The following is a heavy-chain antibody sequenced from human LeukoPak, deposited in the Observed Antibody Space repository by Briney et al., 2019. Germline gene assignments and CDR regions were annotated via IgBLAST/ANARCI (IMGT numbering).Heavy chain of an antibody. CDR2: IYYSGST. CDR3: ARVGVRFWEAFDI. Sequence: SETLSLTCTVSGGSVGSGSYYWSWIRQPPGKGLEWIGYIYYSGSTYYNPSLKSRITISVDTSKNQFSLKLSSVTAADTAVYYCARVGVRFWEAFDIWGQGTLVTVSS. D-gene: IGHD3-3*01. CDR1: GGSVGSGSYY. V-gene: IGHV4-61*01. J-gene: IGHJ3*02.